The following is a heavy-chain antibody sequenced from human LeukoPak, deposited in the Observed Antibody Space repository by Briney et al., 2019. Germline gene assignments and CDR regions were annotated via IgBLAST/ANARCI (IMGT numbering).Heavy chain of an antibody. CDR3: ARAPSEIGGYYPEYFRH. Sequence: GGSLRLSCAASGFTFSGYWMHWVRQAPGKGLVWVSRIKSDGSTIYADSLKDRFTFSRDNAKNTVSLQMNSLRAEDTGVYYCARAPSEIGGYYPEYFRHWGQGTLVTVSS. CDR1: GFTFSGYW. J-gene: IGHJ1*01. CDR2: IKSDGST. V-gene: IGHV3-74*01. D-gene: IGHD3-22*01.